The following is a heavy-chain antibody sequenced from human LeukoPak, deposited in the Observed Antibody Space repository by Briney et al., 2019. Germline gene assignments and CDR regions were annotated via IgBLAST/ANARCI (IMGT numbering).Heavy chain of an antibody. D-gene: IGHD3-10*01. CDR1: GFTFSNYA. Sequence: GRSLRLSCAASGFTFSNYAVHWVRQAPGKGLEWVAVISFDGSKKYYADSVKGRFTISRDNSKNMVYLQMNSLRPEDSAVYYCARDRAGRRSSWVEFDLWGQGTLVTVSS. V-gene: IGHV3-30*04. CDR2: ISFDGSKK. J-gene: IGHJ5*02. CDR3: ARDRAGRRSSWVEFDL.